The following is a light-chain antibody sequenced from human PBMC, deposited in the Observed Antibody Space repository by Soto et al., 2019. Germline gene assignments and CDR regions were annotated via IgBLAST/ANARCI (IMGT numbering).Light chain of an antibody. CDR1: SSNIGSNY. Sequence: QSVLTQPPSASGTPGQRVTISCSGSSSNIGSNYVYWYQQLPGTAPKLLIYRNNQRPSGVPDRFSGSKSGTSAFLAISGLRSEDEADYYCAAWDDSLSAFWVFGGGTKVTVL. J-gene: IGLJ3*02. V-gene: IGLV1-47*01. CDR2: RNN. CDR3: AAWDDSLSAFWV.